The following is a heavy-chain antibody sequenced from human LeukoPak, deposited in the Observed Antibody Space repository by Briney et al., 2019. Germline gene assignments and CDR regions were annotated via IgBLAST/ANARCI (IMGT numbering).Heavy chain of an antibody. Sequence: EASVKVSCKASGYTFTGYYMHWVRQAPGQGLEWMGWINPNSGGTNYAQKFQGRVTMTRDTSISTAYMELSRLRSDDTAVYYCARDYDSSGYLNWFDPWGQGTLVTVSS. D-gene: IGHD3-22*01. CDR1: GYTFTGYY. CDR2: INPNSGGT. J-gene: IGHJ5*02. CDR3: ARDYDSSGYLNWFDP. V-gene: IGHV1-2*02.